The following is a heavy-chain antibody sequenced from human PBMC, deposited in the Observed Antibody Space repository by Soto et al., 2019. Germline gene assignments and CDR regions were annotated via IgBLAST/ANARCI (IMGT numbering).Heavy chain of an antibody. D-gene: IGHD6-6*01. CDR3: ARRARPDFYYMDV. CDR1: GFTFSSYW. CDR2: ISSNGVGT. V-gene: IGHV3-64*01. Sequence: PGGSLRLSCAASGFTFSSYWMSWVRQAPGKGLEYVSNISSNGVGTYYANSVKGRFTISRDNSKNTVYLQMGSMRPEDMAVYYCARRARPDFYYMDVWGKGTTVTVSS. J-gene: IGHJ6*03.